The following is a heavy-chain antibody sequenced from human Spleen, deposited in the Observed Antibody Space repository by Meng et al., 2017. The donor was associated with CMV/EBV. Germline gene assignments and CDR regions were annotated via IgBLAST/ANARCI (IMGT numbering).Heavy chain of an antibody. CDR2: IYYSGST. CDR1: GGSITSYY. D-gene: IGHD3-3*01. CDR3: ARALYDFWSGHTYYGMDV. J-gene: IGHJ6*02. V-gene: IGHV4-59*01. Sequence: SETLSLTCTVSGGSITSYYWSWIRQPPGKGLEWIGSIYYSGSTYYNPSLKSRVTISVDTSKNQFSLKLSSVTAADTAVYYCARALYDFWSGHTYYGMDVWGQGTTVTVSS.